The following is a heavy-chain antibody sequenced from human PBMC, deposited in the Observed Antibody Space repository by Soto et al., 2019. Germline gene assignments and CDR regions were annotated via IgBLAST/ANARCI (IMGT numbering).Heavy chain of an antibody. Sequence: EVQLLESGGGLVQPGGSLRLSCAASGFTFSSYAMSWVRQAPGKGLEWVSAISGSVGSTYYADSVKGRFTISRANSKSTLYLQMNSRRAEDTAVYYCAKFPISLWSSTSCSQGYFQHWGQGTMVTVSS. CDR2: ISGSVGST. J-gene: IGHJ1*01. CDR3: AKFPISLWSSTSCSQGYFQH. CDR1: GFTFSSYA. V-gene: IGHV3-23*01. D-gene: IGHD2-2*01.